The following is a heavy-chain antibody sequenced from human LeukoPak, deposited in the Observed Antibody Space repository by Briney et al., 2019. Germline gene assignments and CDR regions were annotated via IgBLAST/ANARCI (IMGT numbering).Heavy chain of an antibody. D-gene: IGHD3-22*01. Sequence: PGRSLRLSCAASGFTFDDYAMHWVRQAPGKGLEWVSGISWNSGSIGYADSVKGRFTISRDNAKNSLYLQMNSLRAEDTASYYCAKDKGRSGYYLRWYAFDIWGQGTMVTVSS. CDR2: ISWNSGSI. V-gene: IGHV3-9*01. CDR3: AKDKGRSGYYLRWYAFDI. J-gene: IGHJ3*02. CDR1: GFTFDDYA.